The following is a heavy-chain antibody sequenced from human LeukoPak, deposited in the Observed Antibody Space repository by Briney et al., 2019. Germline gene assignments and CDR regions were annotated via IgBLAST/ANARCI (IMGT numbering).Heavy chain of an antibody. Sequence: GGSLRLSCAASGFAFSSYWMHWVRQAPGKGLVWVSRINSDGSSTSYADSVKGRFTISRDNAKNTLYLQMNSLRAEDTAVYYCARDGSSWANWLDTWGQGTVVTVSS. CDR1: GFAFSSYW. D-gene: IGHD6-13*01. J-gene: IGHJ5*02. V-gene: IGHV3-74*01. CDR2: INSDGSST. CDR3: ARDGSSWANWLDT.